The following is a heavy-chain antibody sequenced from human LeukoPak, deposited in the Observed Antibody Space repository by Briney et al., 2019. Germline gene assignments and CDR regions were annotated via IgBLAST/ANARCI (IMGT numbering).Heavy chain of an antibody. J-gene: IGHJ4*02. CDR2: INHSGST. V-gene: IGHV4-34*01. CDR1: GGSFSGYY. Sequence: SETLSLTCAVYGGSFSGYYWSWIRQPPGKGLEWIGEINHSGSTNYNPSLKSRVTISVDTSKNQFSLKLSSVTAADTAVYYCARRVAAAAPFDYWGQGTLVTVSS. D-gene: IGHD6-13*01. CDR3: ARRVAAAAPFDY.